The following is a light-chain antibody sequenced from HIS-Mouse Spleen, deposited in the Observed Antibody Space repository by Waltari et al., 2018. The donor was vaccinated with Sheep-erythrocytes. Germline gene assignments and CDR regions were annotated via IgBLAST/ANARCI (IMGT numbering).Light chain of an antibody. CDR2: DVS. CDR3: CSYAGSYNYV. CDR1: SSDVGVYNY. V-gene: IGLV2-11*01. Sequence: QSALTQPRSVSGSPGQSVTISCTGTSSDVGVYNYVSWYQQHQGKAPNLMIYDVSKRPSGVPDRFSGSTSGNTASLTISGLQAEDEADYYCCSYAGSYNYVFGTGTKVTVL. J-gene: IGLJ1*01.